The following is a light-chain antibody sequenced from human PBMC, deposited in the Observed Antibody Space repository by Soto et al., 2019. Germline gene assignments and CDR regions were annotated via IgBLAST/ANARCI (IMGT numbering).Light chain of an antibody. CDR2: DAS. V-gene: IGKV1-5*01. Sequence: DIQMTQSPSTLSVSVGDRVTITCRASQSVSSWLAWYQQKPGKAPKLLIYDASILEGGVPSRFSGSGSGTEFTLTISSLQPDDFATYYCQQYNSYWTFGQGTKVDIK. J-gene: IGKJ1*01. CDR3: QQYNSYWT. CDR1: QSVSSW.